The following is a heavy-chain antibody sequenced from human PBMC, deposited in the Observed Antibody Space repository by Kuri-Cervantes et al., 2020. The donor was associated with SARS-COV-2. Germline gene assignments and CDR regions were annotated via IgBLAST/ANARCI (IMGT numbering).Heavy chain of an antibody. Sequence: GGSLSLSCAASGFTFSSYAIHWVRQAPGKGLEWVAVISYDGSNKYYADSVKGRFTISRDNSKNTLYLQMNSLRAEDTAVYYCARERLRGKYVDYWGQGTLVTVSS. CDR1: GFTFSSYA. D-gene: IGHD3-16*01. CDR2: ISYDGSNK. V-gene: IGHV3-30*04. J-gene: IGHJ4*02. CDR3: ARERLRGKYVDY.